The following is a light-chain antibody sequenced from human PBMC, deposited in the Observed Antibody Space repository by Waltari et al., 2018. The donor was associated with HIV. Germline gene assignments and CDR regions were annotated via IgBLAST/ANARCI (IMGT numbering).Light chain of an antibody. V-gene: IGKV1-39*01. J-gene: IGKJ4*01. CDR1: QSISTY. CDR3: QQSYRIPLP. CDR2: GAF. Sequence: DIQMTQAPTSLSACVGERVTITCRASQSISTYLNWYQQKPGEAPKLLIYGAFSLQSGVPSGFSGSGYGTDFTLTITSLQTEDFATYYCQQSYRIPLPCGGGTKVEL.